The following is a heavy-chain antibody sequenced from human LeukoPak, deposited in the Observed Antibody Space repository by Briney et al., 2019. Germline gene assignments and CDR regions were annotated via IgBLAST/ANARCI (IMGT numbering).Heavy chain of an antibody. V-gene: IGHV4-4*07. D-gene: IGHD1-26*01. CDR1: GGSISGYY. CDR2: IYTSGTT. CDR3: ARAGELPRQFDY. Sequence: ASETLSLTCTVSGGSISGYYWSWIRQPAGKGLEWIGRIYTSGTTHDNPSLKSRVTMSVDTSKNQVSLKVSSVTAADTAVYYCARAGELPRQFDYWGQGTLVTVSS. J-gene: IGHJ4*02.